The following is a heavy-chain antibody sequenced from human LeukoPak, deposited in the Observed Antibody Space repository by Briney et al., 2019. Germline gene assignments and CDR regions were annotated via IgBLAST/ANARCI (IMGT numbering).Heavy chain of an antibody. Sequence: SETLSLTCTVSGGSMSSYYWGWIRQPPGKGLEWIGYIYYSGSTNYNPSLKSRVTISVDTSKNQFSLKLSSVTAADTAVYYCARQWLAYYYGMDVWGQGTTVTVSS. D-gene: IGHD6-19*01. J-gene: IGHJ6*02. CDR3: ARQWLAYYYGMDV. CDR1: GGSMSSYY. CDR2: IYYSGST. V-gene: IGHV4-59*08.